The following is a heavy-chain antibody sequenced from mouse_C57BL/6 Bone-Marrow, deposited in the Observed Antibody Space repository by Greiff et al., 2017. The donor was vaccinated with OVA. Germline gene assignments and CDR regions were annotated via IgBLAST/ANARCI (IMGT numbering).Heavy chain of an antibody. J-gene: IGHJ3*01. CDR2: IDPSDSYT. Sequence: QVHVKQPGAELVKPGASVKLSCKASGYTFTSYWMQWVKQRPGQGLEWIGEIDPSDSYTNYNQKFKGKATLTVDTSSSTAYMQLSSLTSEDSAVYYCARSRELLGVWFAYWGQGTLVTVSA. V-gene: IGHV1-50*01. CDR3: ARSRELLGVWFAY. CDR1: GYTFTSYW. D-gene: IGHD4-1*01.